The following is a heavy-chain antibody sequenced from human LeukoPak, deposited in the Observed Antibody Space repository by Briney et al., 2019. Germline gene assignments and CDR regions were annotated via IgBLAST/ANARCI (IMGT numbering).Heavy chain of an antibody. Sequence: PGGSLRLSCAASGFTFSSYAMSWARQAPGKGLEWVSAISGSGGSTYYADSVKGRFTISRDNSKNTLYLQMNSLRAEDTAVYYCAKVALNYYGSGSYYGMDVRGQGTTVTVSS. CDR1: GFTFSSYA. CDR3: AKVALNYYGSGSYYGMDV. CDR2: ISGSGGST. J-gene: IGHJ6*02. V-gene: IGHV3-23*01. D-gene: IGHD3-10*01.